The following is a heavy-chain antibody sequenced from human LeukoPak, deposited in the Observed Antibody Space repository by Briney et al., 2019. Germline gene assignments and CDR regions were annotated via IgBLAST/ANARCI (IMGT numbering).Heavy chain of an antibody. D-gene: IGHD6-19*01. CDR1: GLTVSTYA. Sequence: GGSLRLSCAPSGLTVSTYAMSWVRQAPGKGLEWVSGISGSGGRTYYADSVKGRFTISRDNSKNTLYLQMNRLRAEGTAVYYCAKDQGVYSSGWSIFDYWGQGSLVTVSS. V-gene: IGHV3-23*01. CDR2: ISGSGGRT. CDR3: AKDQGVYSSGWSIFDY. J-gene: IGHJ4*02.